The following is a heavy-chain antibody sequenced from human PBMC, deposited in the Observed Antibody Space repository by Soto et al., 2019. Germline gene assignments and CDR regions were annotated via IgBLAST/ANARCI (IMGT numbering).Heavy chain of an antibody. CDR3: AAGPYYYGSGSYLGYYYYYMDV. D-gene: IGHD3-10*01. J-gene: IGHJ6*03. Sequence: GGSLRLSCAASGFTVSSNYMSWVRQAPGKGLEWVSVIYGGGSTYYADSVKGRFTISRDNSKNTLYLQMNTLRAEDTAVYYCAAGPYYYGSGSYLGYYYYYMDVWGKGTTVTVSS. CDR1: GFTVSSNY. CDR2: IYGGGST. V-gene: IGHV3-66*01.